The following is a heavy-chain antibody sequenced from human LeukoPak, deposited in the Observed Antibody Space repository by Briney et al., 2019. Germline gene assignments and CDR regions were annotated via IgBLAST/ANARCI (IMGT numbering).Heavy chain of an antibody. CDR3: AREGGYDSGYFADYLDH. Sequence: GGSLRLSCVASEFRLTDYALHWVRQAPGKGLEWVAVSSHDGSDKKVADAVKGRFTISRDNSKNMVYLQMSSLTTEDTAMYYCAREGGYDSGYFADYLDHWGQGTLVIVSS. CDR2: SSHDGSDK. J-gene: IGHJ5*02. V-gene: IGHV3-30-3*01. D-gene: IGHD3-22*01. CDR1: EFRLTDYA.